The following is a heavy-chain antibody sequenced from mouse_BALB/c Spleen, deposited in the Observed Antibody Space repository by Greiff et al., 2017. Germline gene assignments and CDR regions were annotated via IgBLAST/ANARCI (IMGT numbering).Heavy chain of an antibody. D-gene: IGHD2-1*01. Sequence: QVQLQQPGAELVKPGTSVKLSCKASGYNFTSYWINWVKLRPGQGLEWIGDIYPGSGSTNYNEKFKSKATLTVDTSSSTAYMQLSSLASEDSALYDCARRVDGNYVRDYAMDYWGQGTSVTVSS. V-gene: IGHV1-55*01. CDR3: ARRVDGNYVRDYAMDY. CDR1: GYNFTSYW. CDR2: IYPGSGST. J-gene: IGHJ4*01.